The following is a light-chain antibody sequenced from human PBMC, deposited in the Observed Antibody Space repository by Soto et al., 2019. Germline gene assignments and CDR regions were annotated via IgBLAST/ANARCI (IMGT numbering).Light chain of an antibody. CDR1: QSISTY. V-gene: IGKV1-39*01. CDR3: QQTFSPYVS. J-gene: IGKJ4*01. CDR2: RSS. Sequence: DIQMTQSPSSLSVSFGDRVIITCRASQSISTYLNWYQYKPGKAPRLVIFRSSTLQSGVPSRFSGRGSGTDFTLTISSLQPEDFATYFCQQTFSPYVSFGGGTRVEI.